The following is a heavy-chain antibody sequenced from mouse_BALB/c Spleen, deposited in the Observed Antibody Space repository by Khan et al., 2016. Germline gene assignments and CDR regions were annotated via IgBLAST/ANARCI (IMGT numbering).Heavy chain of an antibody. Sequence: EVQLVETGGGLVQPKGSLKLSCAASVFTFNTNAMKWVRQAPGKGLEWVARIRSKSNNYATYYADSVKDRFTISRDDSQSMLYLQMNNLKTEDTAMYYCVRAPLSSYAMDYWGQGTSVTVSS. CDR3: VRAPLSSYAMDY. V-gene: IGHV10S3*01. CDR2: IRSKSNNYAT. CDR1: VFTFNTNA. J-gene: IGHJ4*01. D-gene: IGHD1-1*01.